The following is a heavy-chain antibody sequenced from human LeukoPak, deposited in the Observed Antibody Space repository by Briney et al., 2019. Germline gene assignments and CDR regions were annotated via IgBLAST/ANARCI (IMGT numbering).Heavy chain of an antibody. CDR2: MSYSGST. D-gene: IGHD3-10*01. Sequence: SETLSLTCTVSGASISGYYWNWIRQPPGKGLEWIGYMSYSGSTNYNPSLRSRVTISLDTSKNHFSLKLSSVTAADAAVYYCARLGSRVGNWFDPWGQGTLVTVSS. J-gene: IGHJ5*02. V-gene: IGHV4-59*01. CDR1: GASISGYY. CDR3: ARLGSRVGNWFDP.